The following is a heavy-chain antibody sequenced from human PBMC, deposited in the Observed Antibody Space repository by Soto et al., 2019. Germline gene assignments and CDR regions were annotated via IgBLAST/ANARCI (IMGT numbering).Heavy chain of an antibody. Sequence: PSDTLSLTCTASGGAISSYYWGGIRQPPGKGLEWIGYIYYSGSPNYNPSLKSRVTISVDTSKNQFSLKLSSVTAADTAVYYCASSNIAAAGFYYYGMDVWGRGTTVT. D-gene: IGHD6-13*01. CDR2: IYYSGSP. V-gene: IGHV4-59*07. CDR1: GGAISSYY. CDR3: ASSNIAAAGFYYYGMDV. J-gene: IGHJ6*02.